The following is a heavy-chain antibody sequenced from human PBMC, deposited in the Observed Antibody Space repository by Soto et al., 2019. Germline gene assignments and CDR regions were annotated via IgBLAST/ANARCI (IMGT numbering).Heavy chain of an antibody. CDR1: DDSIGRSNYF. Sequence: LQLQASGPGLVKPSETLSLTCTVSDDSIGRSNYFWGWIHQPPGKGLEWIGTIFYSGNTHYNPSLKRRATISLDTSNHHFSLRVSSVTAADTAVYYCARQLYSGDSSGSFGYWGPGALVIVSS. CDR3: ARQLYSGDSSGSFGY. J-gene: IGHJ4*02. V-gene: IGHV4-39*01. CDR2: IFYSGNT. D-gene: IGHD6-19*01.